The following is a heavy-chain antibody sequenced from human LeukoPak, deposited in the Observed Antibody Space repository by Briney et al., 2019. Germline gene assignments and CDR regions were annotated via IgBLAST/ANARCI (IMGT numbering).Heavy chain of an antibody. CDR1: GFTFSSYA. D-gene: IGHD3-22*01. Sequence: GGSLRLSCAASGFTFSSYAMHWVRQAPGKGLEEVSGISGSGGITNYADSVKGRFTISRDNSKDTLYLEMNSLRAEDTAVYYCARRDHYDSSGYAALFQHWGQGTLVTVSS. V-gene: IGHV3-23*01. CDR3: ARRDHYDSSGYAALFQH. CDR2: ISGSGGIT. J-gene: IGHJ1*01.